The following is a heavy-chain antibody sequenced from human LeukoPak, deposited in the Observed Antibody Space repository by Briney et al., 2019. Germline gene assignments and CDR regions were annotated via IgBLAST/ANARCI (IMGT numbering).Heavy chain of an antibody. D-gene: IGHD1-26*01. V-gene: IGHV3-53*01. CDR2: IYSDGST. Sequence: SGGYLRLSCAASGFIVSGDFMSWVRQAPGKGLEWLSVIYSDGSTYYADSVKGRFTISRDNSNNTLDLQMTGLRAEDTAVYYCARERGRGRDSPWFDYWGQGTLVTVSS. CDR1: GFIVSGDF. CDR3: ARERGRGRDSPWFDY. J-gene: IGHJ4*02.